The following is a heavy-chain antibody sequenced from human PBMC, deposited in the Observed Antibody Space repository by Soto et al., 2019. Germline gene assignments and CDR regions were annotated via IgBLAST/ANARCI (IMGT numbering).Heavy chain of an antibody. D-gene: IGHD3-3*01. CDR2: IYHSGTT. V-gene: IGHV4-38-2*01. Sequence: SETLSLTCAVSGYSISRGYYWGWIRQPPGRGLEWIGSIYHSGTTFYNPSLKSRVNISVDTSKNQFSLKLKYVTAADTAVYYFAQDRSSPPYWDFWRGTYGMDVWGQGTTVTVSS. J-gene: IGHJ6*02. CDR1: GYSISRGYY. CDR3: AQDRSSPPYWDFWRGTYGMDV.